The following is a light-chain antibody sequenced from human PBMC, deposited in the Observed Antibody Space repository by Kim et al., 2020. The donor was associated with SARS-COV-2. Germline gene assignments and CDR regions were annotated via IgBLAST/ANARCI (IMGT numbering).Light chain of an antibody. Sequence: PGEGATLSCRASQSVGDFLAWYQQRPGQAPRLLIYDVSKRATGIPTRFRGSGSGTDFTLTVSTLEPEDFALYYCQRSSWPITFGQGTRLEIK. J-gene: IGKJ5*01. CDR2: DVS. V-gene: IGKV3-11*01. CDR3: QRSSWPIT. CDR1: QSVGDF.